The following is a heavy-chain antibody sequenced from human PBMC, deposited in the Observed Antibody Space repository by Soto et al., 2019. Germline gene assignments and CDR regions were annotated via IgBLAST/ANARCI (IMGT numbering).Heavy chain of an antibody. Sequence: GGSLRLSCAASGFTFSSYGMHWVRQAPGKGLEWVAFIWHDGGNKFYAESVKGRFAISRDNSKNTLYLQMTSLSAEDTAMYYCARDGDVNTGFGKDYWGQGTLVTVSS. CDR1: GFTFSSYG. D-gene: IGHD3-16*01. CDR3: ARDGDVNTGFGKDY. J-gene: IGHJ4*02. CDR2: IWHDGGNK. V-gene: IGHV3-33*01.